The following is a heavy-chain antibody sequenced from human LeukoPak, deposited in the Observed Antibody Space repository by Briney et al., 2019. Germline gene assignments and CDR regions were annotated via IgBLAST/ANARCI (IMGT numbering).Heavy chain of an antibody. CDR2: IYSGGST. Sequence: PSETLSLTCTVSGGSISSSSYYWGWIRQPPGKGLEWIGIIYSGGSTYYNASLKSRVTISVDTSKNQFSLKLTSVTAADTAVYYCARRLSNGNFDYWGQGTLVTVSS. D-gene: IGHD3-16*02. CDR3: ARRLSNGNFDY. V-gene: IGHV4-39*01. J-gene: IGHJ4*02. CDR1: GGSISSSSYY.